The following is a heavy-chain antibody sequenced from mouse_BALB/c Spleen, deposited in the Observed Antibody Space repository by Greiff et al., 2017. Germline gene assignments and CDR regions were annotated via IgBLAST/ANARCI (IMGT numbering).Heavy chain of an antibody. CDR3: ARLYGNPNFDY. V-gene: IGHV1-5*01. CDR2: IYPGNSDT. D-gene: IGHD2-1*01. J-gene: IGHJ2*01. Sequence: VQLQQSGTVLARPGASVKMSCKASGYSFTSYWMHWVKQRPGQGLEWIGAIYPGNSDTSYNQKFKGKAKLTAVTSSNTAYLQLSSLTSEDTAVYYCARLYGNPNFDYWGQGTTLTVSS. CDR1: GYSFTSYW.